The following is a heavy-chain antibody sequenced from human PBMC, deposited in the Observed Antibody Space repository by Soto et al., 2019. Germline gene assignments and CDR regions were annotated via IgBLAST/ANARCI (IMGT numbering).Heavy chain of an antibody. CDR1: GGSFSGYY. D-gene: IGHD6-13*01. CDR3: TRGRPAADYFDY. V-gene: IGHV4-34*01. CDR2: INHRGST. Sequence: SETLSLTCAVYGGSFSGYYWSWIRQPPGKGLEWIGEINHRGSTSHNPSLKSRVTISVDTSNNQFSLKLNSVTAADTAVYYCTRGRPAADYFDYWGQGTLVTVSS. J-gene: IGHJ4*02.